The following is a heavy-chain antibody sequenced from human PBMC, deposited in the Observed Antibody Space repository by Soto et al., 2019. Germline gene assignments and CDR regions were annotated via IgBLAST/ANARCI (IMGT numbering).Heavy chain of an antibody. CDR1: VFTFISYA. CDR2: ISYDGSNK. J-gene: IGHJ4*02. V-gene: IGHV3-30-3*01. Sequence: GWSLRLSCAASVFTFISYAMHWVRQAPGKGLEWVAVISYDGSNKYYADSVKGRFTISRDNSKNTLYLQMNSLRAEDTAVYYCARDYYDSSGPYYGGEGYWGQGTLVTVSS. D-gene: IGHD3-22*01. CDR3: ARDYYDSSGPYYGGEGY.